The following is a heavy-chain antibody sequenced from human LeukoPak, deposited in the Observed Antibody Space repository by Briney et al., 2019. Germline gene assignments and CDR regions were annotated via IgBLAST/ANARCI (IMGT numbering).Heavy chain of an antibody. J-gene: IGHJ6*02. CDR2: ISNNGGYT. D-gene: IGHD4-17*01. CDR1: GFTFSSSA. V-gene: IGHV3-23*01. Sequence: PGGSLRLSCAASGFTFSSSAMSWVRQAPGKGLEWVSAISNNGGYTYYADSVQGRFTISRDNSKSTLCLQMNSLRAEDTAVYYCARDEVDYGERDSYYYGVDVWGQGTTVTVSS. CDR3: ARDEVDYGERDSYYYGVDV.